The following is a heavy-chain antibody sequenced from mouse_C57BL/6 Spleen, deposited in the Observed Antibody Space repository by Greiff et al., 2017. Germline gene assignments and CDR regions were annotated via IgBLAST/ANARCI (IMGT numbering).Heavy chain of an antibody. CDR1: GFTFSDYG. Sequence: EVMLVESGGGLVKPGGSLKLSCAASGFTFSDYGMHWVRQAPEKGLEWVAYISSGSSTIYYADTVKGRFTISRDNAKNTLFLQMTSLRSEDTAMXDCAINWDGFAYWGQGTLVTVSA. V-gene: IGHV5-17*01. J-gene: IGHJ3*01. CDR2: ISSGSSTI. D-gene: IGHD4-1*02. CDR3: AINWDGFAY.